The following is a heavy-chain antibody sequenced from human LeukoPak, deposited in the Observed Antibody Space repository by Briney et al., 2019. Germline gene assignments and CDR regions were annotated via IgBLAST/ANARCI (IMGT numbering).Heavy chain of an antibody. J-gene: IGHJ4*02. Sequence: GGSLRLPCAASGFTFSSYAMSWVRQAPGKGLEWVSAISGSGGSTYYADSVKGRFTISRDNSKNTLYLQMNSLRADDTAVYYCARSSISSYYEDWGQGTLVTVSS. CDR3: ARSSISSYYED. CDR1: GFTFSSYA. CDR2: ISGSGGST. D-gene: IGHD1-26*01. V-gene: IGHV3-23*01.